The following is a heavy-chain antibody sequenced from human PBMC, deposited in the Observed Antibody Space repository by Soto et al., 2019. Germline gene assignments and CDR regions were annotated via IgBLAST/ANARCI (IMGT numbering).Heavy chain of an antibody. CDR1: GFTFSNAW. V-gene: IGHV3-15*01. J-gene: IGHJ6*02. D-gene: IGHD2-2*01. CDR2: IKSKTDGGTT. Sequence: GGSLRLSCAASGFTFSNAWMSWVRQAPGKGLEWVGRIKSKTDGGTTDYAAPVKGRFTISRGDSKNTLYLQMNSLKTEDTAVYYCTTDAPRVVVVPAAIAGSYGMDVWGQGTTVTVSS. CDR3: TTDAPRVVVVPAAIAGSYGMDV.